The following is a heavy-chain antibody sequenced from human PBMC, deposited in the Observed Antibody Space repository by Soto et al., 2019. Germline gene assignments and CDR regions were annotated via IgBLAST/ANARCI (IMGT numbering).Heavy chain of an antibody. V-gene: IGHV3-74*01. CDR1: GFTFSSYW. J-gene: IGHJ1*01. CDR3: ARWYLYRHGGSGYLGRH. D-gene: IGHD3-22*01. Sequence: EVQLVESGGGLVQPGESLTLSCAASGFTFSSYWMHWVRQAPGKGLVWVSRIKSDGSGTYYADSVKGRLTISRDNAKNSFYLQMNGLRFEVTAGYLRARWYLYRHGGSGYLGRHWDEGTLV. CDR2: IKSDGSGT.